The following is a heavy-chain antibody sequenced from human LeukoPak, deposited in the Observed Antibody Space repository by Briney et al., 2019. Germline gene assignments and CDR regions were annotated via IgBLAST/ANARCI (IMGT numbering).Heavy chain of an antibody. D-gene: IGHD4-17*01. V-gene: IGHV4-34*11. Sequence: TSETLSLTCAVYGGSFSGYYWSWIRQPPGKGLEWIGSTYYSGSTYSNPSLKSRVTISGDTSKNRFSLKLSSVTAADTAMYYCARDNQYNSASSDYGGTNFDSWGQGTLVTVSS. CDR1: GGSFSGYY. J-gene: IGHJ4*02. CDR2: TYYSGST. CDR3: ARDNQYNSASSDYGGTNFDS.